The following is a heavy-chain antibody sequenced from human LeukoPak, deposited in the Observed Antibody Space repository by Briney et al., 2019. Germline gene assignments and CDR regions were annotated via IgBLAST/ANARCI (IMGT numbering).Heavy chain of an antibody. CDR1: GYTFTSYG. V-gene: IGHV1-18*01. D-gene: IGHD3-22*01. J-gene: IGHJ1*01. CDR3: ARDNTMIVALYFQR. CDR2: ISAYNGNT. Sequence: ASVKVSCKASGYTFTSYGISWVRRAPGQGLEWMGWISAYNGNTNYAQKLQGRVTMTTDTSTSTAYMELRSLRSDDTAVYYCARDNTMIVALYFQRWGQGTLVTVSS.